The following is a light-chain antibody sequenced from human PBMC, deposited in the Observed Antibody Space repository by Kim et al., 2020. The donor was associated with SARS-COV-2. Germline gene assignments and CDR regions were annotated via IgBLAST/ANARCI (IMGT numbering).Light chain of an antibody. CDR3: QQYSNSLSIT. V-gene: IGKV3-20*01. J-gene: IGKJ5*01. Sequence: EIVLTQSPGTLSLSPGERATLSCRASQSVSSSYLDWYQQKPGQAPRLLIYGASSRATGIPDRFSGSGSGTDFTLTISRLEPEDFAVYYCQQYSNSLSITFGQGTRLEIK. CDR2: GAS. CDR1: QSVSSSY.